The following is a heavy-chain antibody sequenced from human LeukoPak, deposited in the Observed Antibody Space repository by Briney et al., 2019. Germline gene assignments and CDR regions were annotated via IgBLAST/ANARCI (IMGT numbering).Heavy chain of an antibody. V-gene: IGHV4-61*02. Sequence: SETLSLTCTVSGGSISSGSYYWSWIRQPAGKGLEWIGRIYTSGSTNYNPSLKSRVTISVDTSKNQFSLKLSSVTAADTAVYYCAREKKDIVVVPAAIPDYWGQGTLVTVSP. D-gene: IGHD2-2*02. CDR1: GGSISSGSYY. J-gene: IGHJ4*02. CDR3: AREKKDIVVVPAAIPDY. CDR2: IYTSGST.